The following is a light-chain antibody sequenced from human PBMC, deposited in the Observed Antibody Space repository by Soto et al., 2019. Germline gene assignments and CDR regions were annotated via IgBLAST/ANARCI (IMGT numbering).Light chain of an antibody. CDR1: QSISRN. CDR3: QQSYNTPPT. J-gene: IGKJ1*01. V-gene: IGKV1-39*01. Sequence: DIQMTQSPSSLSASVGDRATITCRASQSISRNLNWYQQKQGKAPKLLIYAASSLQSGVPSRFSGSGSGTDFTLTISSLQPEDFATYYCQQSYNTPPTFGQGTKVDIK. CDR2: AAS.